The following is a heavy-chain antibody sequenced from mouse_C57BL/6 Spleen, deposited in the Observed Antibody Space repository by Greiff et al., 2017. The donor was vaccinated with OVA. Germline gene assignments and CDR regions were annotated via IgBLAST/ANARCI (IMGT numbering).Heavy chain of an antibody. J-gene: IGHJ4*01. CDR2: ISSGSSTI. V-gene: IGHV5-17*01. D-gene: IGHD2-1*01. CDR3: AIYGNYYAMDY. CDR1: GFTFSDYG. Sequence: EVKLMESGGGLVKPGGSLKLSCAASGFTFSDYGMHWVRQAPEKGLEWVAYISSGSSTIYYADTVKGRFTISRDNAKNTLFLQMTSLRSEDTAMYYCAIYGNYYAMDYWGQGTSVTVSS.